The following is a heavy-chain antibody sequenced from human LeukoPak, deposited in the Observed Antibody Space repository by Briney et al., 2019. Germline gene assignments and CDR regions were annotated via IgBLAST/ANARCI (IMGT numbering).Heavy chain of an antibody. CDR2: FDPEDGET. D-gene: IGHD4-17*01. V-gene: IGHV1-24*01. Sequence: ASVKVSCKVSGYTLTELSMHWVRQAPGKGLEWMGGFDPEDGETIYAQKFQGRVTMTRNTSISTAYMGLSSLRSEDTAVYYCARGHYDYGDDSGFDPWGQGTLVTVSS. CDR1: GYTLTELS. CDR3: ARGHYDYGDDSGFDP. J-gene: IGHJ5*02.